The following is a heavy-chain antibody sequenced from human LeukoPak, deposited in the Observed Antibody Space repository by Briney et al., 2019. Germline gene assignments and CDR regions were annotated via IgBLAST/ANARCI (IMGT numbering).Heavy chain of an antibody. Sequence: GASVKVSCKASGYTFTSYYMHWVRQAPGQGLEWMAIINPSGGRISYAQKFQGRVTTTRDTSTSTVYMELSSLRSEDTAVYYCARDPRPSYDSSGYYYPGDYWGQGTLVTVSS. CDR3: ARDPRPSYDSSGYYYPGDY. J-gene: IGHJ4*02. CDR1: GYTFTSYY. CDR2: INPSGGRI. V-gene: IGHV1-46*01. D-gene: IGHD3-22*01.